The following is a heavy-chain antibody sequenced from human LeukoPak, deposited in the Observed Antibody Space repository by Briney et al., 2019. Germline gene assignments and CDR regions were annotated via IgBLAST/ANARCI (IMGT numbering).Heavy chain of an antibody. V-gene: IGHV4-4*07. CDR3: ARVLPIFGVVMGAFDI. CDR2: IYTSGST. D-gene: IGHD3-3*01. J-gene: IGHJ3*02. Sequence: PSEALSLTCTVSGGSISSYYWSWIRQPAGKGLEWIGRIYTSGSTNYNPSLKSRVTMSVDTSKNQFSLKLSSVTAADTAVYYCARVLPIFGVVMGAFDIWGQGTMVTVSS. CDR1: GGSISSYY.